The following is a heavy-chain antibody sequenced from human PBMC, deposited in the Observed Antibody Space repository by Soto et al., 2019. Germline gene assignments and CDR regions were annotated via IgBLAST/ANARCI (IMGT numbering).Heavy chain of an antibody. D-gene: IGHD6-13*01. CDR1: GGSISSGDYY. CDR2: IYYSGST. Sequence: TSETLALTCTVSGGSISSGDYYWSWIRQPPGKGLEWIGYIYYSGSTYYNPSLKSRVTISVDTSKNQFSLKLSSVTAADTAVYYCAAADLIAAAPLDVWGQGTTVTVSS. CDR3: AAADLIAAAPLDV. J-gene: IGHJ6*02. V-gene: IGHV4-30-4*01.